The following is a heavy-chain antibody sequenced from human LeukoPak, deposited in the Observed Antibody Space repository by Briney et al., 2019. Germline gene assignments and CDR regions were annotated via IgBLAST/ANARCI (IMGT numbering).Heavy chain of an antibody. CDR1: GGSISSYY. V-gene: IGHV4-59*08. Sequence: SETLSLTCTVSGGSISSYYWSWLRQPPGKGLEWIGYIYSGSTNYNPSLKSRVTISVDTSKSQFSLKLSSVTAADTAVYYCASRGGKSFDFWGQGTLVTVSS. J-gene: IGHJ4*02. CDR2: IYSGST. D-gene: IGHD3-16*01. CDR3: ASRGGKSFDF.